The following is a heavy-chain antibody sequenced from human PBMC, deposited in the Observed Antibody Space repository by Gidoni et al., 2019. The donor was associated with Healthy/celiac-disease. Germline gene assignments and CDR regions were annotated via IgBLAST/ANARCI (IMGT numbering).Heavy chain of an antibody. CDR3: ARDRVAAAGRPVYWRDP. CDR1: GFTFRSYA. J-gene: IGHJ5*02. CDR2: ISYDGSNK. V-gene: IGHV3-30-3*01. Sequence: QVQLVESGGGVVQPGRSLSLSCAASGFTFRSYAMHWVRQAPGKGLEWVAVISYDGSNKYYADSVKGRFTISRDNSKNTLYLQMNSLRAEDTAVYYWARDRVAAAGRPVYWRDPWGQGTLVTVSS. D-gene: IGHD6-13*01.